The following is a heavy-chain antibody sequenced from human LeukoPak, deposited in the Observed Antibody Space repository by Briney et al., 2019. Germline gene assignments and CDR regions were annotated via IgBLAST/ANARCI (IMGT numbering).Heavy chain of an antibody. CDR1: GFTFSSYA. CDR2: ISSSGDTT. J-gene: IGHJ4*02. V-gene: IGHV3-23*01. Sequence: GGSLRLSCAASGFTFSSYAMSWVRQAPGKGLEWVSDISSSGDTTYYADSVKGRFTISRDYSKNTLYLQMNSLRAEDTAVYYCAKGGSPTRTSYHFDYWGQGTLVAVSS. CDR3: AKGGSPTRTSYHFDY. D-gene: IGHD2-2*01.